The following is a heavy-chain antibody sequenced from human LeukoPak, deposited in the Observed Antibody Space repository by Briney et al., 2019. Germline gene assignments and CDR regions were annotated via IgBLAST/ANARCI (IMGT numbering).Heavy chain of an antibody. Sequence: SETLSLTCTVSGGSIDSYYWSWLRQPPGKGLEWIGYISYSGRTNYDPSLKSRVTISVDTSKNQFSLNVTSVTTADTAVYYCARSRSWNDRYFDIWGQGTLVTVSS. D-gene: IGHD1-1*01. CDR3: ARSRSWNDRYFDI. CDR2: ISYSGRT. CDR1: GGSIDSYY. J-gene: IGHJ4*02. V-gene: IGHV4-59*01.